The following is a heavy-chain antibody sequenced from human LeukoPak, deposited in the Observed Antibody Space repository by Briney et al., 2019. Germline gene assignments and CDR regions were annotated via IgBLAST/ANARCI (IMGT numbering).Heavy chain of an antibody. V-gene: IGHV3-74*01. CDR1: GLTFNTYW. J-gene: IGHJ4*02. D-gene: IGHD2-21*01. Sequence: GGSLRLSCLASGLTFNTYWMHWVRQVPGKGPVWVSRINPDGSVTRDADSVRGRFIISRDDAKNTLYLQMNSLRAEDTALYYCAREAPAYGERYFVSWGQGTLVTVSS. CDR2: INPDGSVT. CDR3: AREAPAYGERYFVS.